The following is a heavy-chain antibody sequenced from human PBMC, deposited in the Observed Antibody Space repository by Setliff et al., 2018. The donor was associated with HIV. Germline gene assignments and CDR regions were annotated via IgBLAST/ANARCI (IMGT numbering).Heavy chain of an antibody. CDR1: GFTFSSYS. CDR3: ARGTGPSGCAGDCYHD. Sequence: GESLKISCAASGFTFSSYSMNWVRQAPGKGLEWVSSISSSGSYIYYADSVKGRFTSSRDNGKNSLYLQMNSLRAEDTAVYYCARGTGPSGCAGDCYHDWGQGTLVTVSS. J-gene: IGHJ4*02. V-gene: IGHV3-21*01. CDR2: ISSSGSYI. D-gene: IGHD2-21*02.